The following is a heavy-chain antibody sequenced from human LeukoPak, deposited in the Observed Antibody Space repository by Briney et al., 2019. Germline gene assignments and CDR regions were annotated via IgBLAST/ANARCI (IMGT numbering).Heavy chain of an antibody. J-gene: IGHJ6*03. D-gene: IGHD3-10*01. CDR1: GFTFTTYW. Sequence: PGGSLRLSCAASGFTFTTYWMTWVRQAPGKGLEWVASINQDGTEKYYVDSVKGRFTISRDNAKNSLYLQMNSLRAEDTAVYYCARVGSGSYGYYYYYMDVWGKGTTVTISS. CDR2: INQDGTEK. V-gene: IGHV3-7*01. CDR3: ARVGSGSYGYYYYYMDV.